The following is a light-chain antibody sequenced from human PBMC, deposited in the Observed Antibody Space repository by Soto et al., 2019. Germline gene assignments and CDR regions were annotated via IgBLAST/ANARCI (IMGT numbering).Light chain of an antibody. CDR3: QQTNRFPRT. CDR2: AAS. CDR1: QDISTW. J-gene: IGKJ1*01. V-gene: IGKV1-12*01. Sequence: DIQMSQSPSSVSASVGDRVTITCRASQDISTWLAWYQQKPGKAPKFLIYAASSLQRVVPSRFSGSASGTDFTLTISSLQPEDFATYYCQQTNRFPRTFGQGTKVEMK.